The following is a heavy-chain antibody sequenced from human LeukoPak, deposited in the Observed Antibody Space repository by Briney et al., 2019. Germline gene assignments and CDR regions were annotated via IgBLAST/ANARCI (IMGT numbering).Heavy chain of an antibody. Sequence: PGGSLRLSCAASGFTFSSYGMHWVRQAPGKGLEWVAFIRYDGSNKHYADSVKGRFTISRDNSKNTLYLQMNSLRAEDTAVYYCAKDLAYSSGWYYFDYWGQGTLVTVSS. V-gene: IGHV3-30*02. D-gene: IGHD6-19*01. J-gene: IGHJ4*02. CDR1: GFTFSSYG. CDR2: IRYDGSNK. CDR3: AKDLAYSSGWYYFDY.